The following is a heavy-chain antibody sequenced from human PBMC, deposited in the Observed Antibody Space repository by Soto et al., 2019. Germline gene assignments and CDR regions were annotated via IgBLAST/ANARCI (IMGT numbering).Heavy chain of an antibody. Sequence: SCAASGFTFSSYGMHWVRQAPGKGLEWVAVIWYDGSNKYYADSVKGRFTISRDNSKNTLYLQMNSLRAEDTAVYYCAGCPSYYDSSGYHYYFDYWGQGTLVTVSS. CDR2: IWYDGSNK. J-gene: IGHJ4*02. D-gene: IGHD3-22*01. V-gene: IGHV3-33*01. CDR1: GFTFSSYG. CDR3: AGCPSYYDSSGYHYYFDY.